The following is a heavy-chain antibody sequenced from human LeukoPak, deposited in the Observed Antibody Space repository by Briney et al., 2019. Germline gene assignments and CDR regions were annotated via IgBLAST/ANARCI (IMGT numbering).Heavy chain of an antibody. Sequence: GSLRLSCAASGFVFSTYTMNWVRQPPGQGLEWIGEISLRGRTNYNPSLNSRVTMSLDESKNQLSLNLTSVTAADTAIYYCSRESGPFCPFGYWGQGTLVTVPS. CDR3: SRESGPFCPFGY. CDR1: GFVFSTYTM. CDR2: ISLRGRT. J-gene: IGHJ4*02. V-gene: IGHV4-4*02. D-gene: IGHD1-26*01.